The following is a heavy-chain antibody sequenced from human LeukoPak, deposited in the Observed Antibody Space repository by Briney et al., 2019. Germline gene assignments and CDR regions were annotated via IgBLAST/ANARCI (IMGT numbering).Heavy chain of an antibody. CDR2: INHSGST. CDR1: GGSFSGYY. J-gene: IGHJ5*02. Sequence: SETLSLTCAVYGGSFSGYYWSWIRQPPGKGLEWIGEINHSGSTNYNPSLKSRVTISVEKSNNQFSLKLSSVTAADTAVYYCAGNPRYCSSTSCYGVDPWGQGTLVTVSS. D-gene: IGHD2-2*01. CDR3: AGNPRYCSSTSCYGVDP. V-gene: IGHV4-34*01.